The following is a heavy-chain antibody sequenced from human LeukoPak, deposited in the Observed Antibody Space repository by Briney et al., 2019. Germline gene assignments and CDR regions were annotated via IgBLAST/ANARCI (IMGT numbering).Heavy chain of an antibody. V-gene: IGHV4-38-2*02. CDR1: GNSISSGYY. CDR2: IYHSGST. Sequence: SETLSLTCTVSGNSISSGYYWGWIRRPPGKGLEWIGSIYHSGSTYYNPSLKSRVTISVDTSKNQFSLKLSSVTAADTAVYYCARDRASDAFDIWGQGTMVTVSS. J-gene: IGHJ3*02. CDR3: ARDRASDAFDI.